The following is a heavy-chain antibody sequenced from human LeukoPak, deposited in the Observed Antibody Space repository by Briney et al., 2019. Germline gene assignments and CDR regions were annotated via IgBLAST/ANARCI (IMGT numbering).Heavy chain of an antibody. CDR2: IYTSGST. CDR3: ARHYSQTYYDFWSGYRREKLYYYYYYMDV. D-gene: IGHD3-3*01. CDR1: GGSISSYY. Sequence: SETLSLTCTVSGGSISSYYWSWIRQPPGKGLEWIGYIYTSGSTNYNPSLKSRVTISVDTSKNQFSLKLSSVTAADTAVYYCARHYSQTYYDFWSGYRREKLYYYYYYMDVWGKGTTVTVSS. V-gene: IGHV4-4*09. J-gene: IGHJ6*03.